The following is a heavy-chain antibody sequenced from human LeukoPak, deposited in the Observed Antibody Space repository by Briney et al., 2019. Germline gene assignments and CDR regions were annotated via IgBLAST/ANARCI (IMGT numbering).Heavy chain of an antibody. D-gene: IGHD3-10*01. Sequence: GASVKVSCKASGYTFTSYGISWVRQAPGQGLEWMGWISAYNGNTNYAQKLQGRVTMTTDTSTSTAYMELRSLRSDDTAVYYCARGLHPSMVRGVPFNFDYWGQGTLVTVSS. J-gene: IGHJ4*02. CDR2: ISAYNGNT. CDR3: ARGLHPSMVRGVPFNFDY. CDR1: GYTFTSYG. V-gene: IGHV1-18*01.